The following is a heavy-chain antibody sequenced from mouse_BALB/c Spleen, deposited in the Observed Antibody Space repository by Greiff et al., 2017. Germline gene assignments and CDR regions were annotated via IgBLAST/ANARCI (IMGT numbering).Heavy chain of an antibody. CDR3: ANYYGSSYWYFDV. CDR2: INSNGGST. V-gene: IGHV5-6-3*01. J-gene: IGHJ1*01. Sequence: EVQVVESGGGLVQPGGSLKLSCAASGFTFSSYGMSWVRQTPDKRLELVATINSNGGSTYYPDSVKGRFTISRDNAKNTLYLQMSSLKSEDTAMYYCANYYGSSYWYFDVWGAGTTVTGAS. D-gene: IGHD1-1*01. CDR1: GFTFSSYG.